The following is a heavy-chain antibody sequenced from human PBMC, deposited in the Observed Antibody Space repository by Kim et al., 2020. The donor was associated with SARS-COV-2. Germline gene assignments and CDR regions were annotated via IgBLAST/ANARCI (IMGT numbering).Heavy chain of an antibody. CDR3: ARQWISAWGPVVY. Sequence: SETLSLTCTVSGASISSGAYYWGWIRQPPGKGLEWIGSVFHSGSSYYNPSLKSRVTISVDTSKNQFSLKVNSVTAADTAVYYCARQWISAWGPVVYWGQGTLVTVSS. CDR1: GASISSGAYY. V-gene: IGHV4-39*01. D-gene: IGHD6-19*01. CDR2: VFHSGSS. J-gene: IGHJ4*02.